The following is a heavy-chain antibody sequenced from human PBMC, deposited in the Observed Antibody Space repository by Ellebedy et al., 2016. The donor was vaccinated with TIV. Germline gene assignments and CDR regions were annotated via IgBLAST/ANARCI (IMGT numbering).Heavy chain of an antibody. Sequence: GESLKISCTAXVFSFAYYAMSLFRQPPGKGLVWLGFIAGKGYDWTTEYAASVKGRFTISRDDSNDIAYLQMNSLKSEDTAVYYCVRDSYGHTAPPFYWGQGTLVTVSS. D-gene: IGHD5-18*01. V-gene: IGHV3-49*03. J-gene: IGHJ4*02. CDR1: VFSFAYYA. CDR2: IAGKGYDWTT. CDR3: VRDSYGHTAPPFY.